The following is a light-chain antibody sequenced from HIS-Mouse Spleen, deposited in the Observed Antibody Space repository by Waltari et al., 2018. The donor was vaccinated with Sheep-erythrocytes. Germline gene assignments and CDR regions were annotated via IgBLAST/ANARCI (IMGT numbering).Light chain of an antibody. Sequence: QSALTQPASVSGSPGQPITISCTGTSSDVGSYNLVSCYQQHPGKPPKLMIYEGSKRPSGVSNGFSGSKAGNTASLTISGLQAEDEADYYCCSYAGSSTPWVFGGGTKLTVL. J-gene: IGLJ3*02. V-gene: IGLV2-23*01. CDR2: EGS. CDR1: SSDVGSYNL. CDR3: CSYAGSSTPWV.